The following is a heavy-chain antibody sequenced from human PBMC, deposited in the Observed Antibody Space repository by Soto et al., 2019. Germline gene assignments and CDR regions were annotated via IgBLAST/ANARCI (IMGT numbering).Heavy chain of an antibody. Sequence: GGSLRLSCAASGFTFSNAWMSWVRQAPGKGLEWVGRIKSKTDGGTTDYAAPVKGRFTISRDDSKNTLYLQMNSLKTEDTAVYYCTTEDSCTNGVCHPYYWGQGTLVTVSS. CDR2: IKSKTDGGTT. V-gene: IGHV3-15*01. J-gene: IGHJ4*02. D-gene: IGHD2-8*01. CDR1: GFTFSNAW. CDR3: TTEDSCTNGVCHPYY.